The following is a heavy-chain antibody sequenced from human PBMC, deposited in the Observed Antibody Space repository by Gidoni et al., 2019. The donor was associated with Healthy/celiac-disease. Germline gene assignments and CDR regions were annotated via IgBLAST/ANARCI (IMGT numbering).Heavy chain of an antibody. CDR3: VKDYGL. V-gene: IGHV3-64D*08. CDR2: ISSNGGST. J-gene: IGHJ4*02. Sequence: EVQLVESGGGLVQPGGALRRYCSASGLTLSSYAMHWVRQAPWKGLEYVSAISSNGGSTSYAASVKGRFTIFRDNSKNTLYLQMSSLRAEDTAVYCCVKDYGLWGQGTLVTVSS. CDR1: GLTLSSYA. D-gene: IGHD3-10*01.